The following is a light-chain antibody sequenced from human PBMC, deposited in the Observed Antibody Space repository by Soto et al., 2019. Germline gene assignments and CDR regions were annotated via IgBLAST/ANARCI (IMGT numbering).Light chain of an antibody. J-gene: IGKJ1*01. V-gene: IGKV1-9*01. CDR3: QQLNSYPPWT. CDR2: AAS. CDR1: QGISSY. Sequence: IQLTQSPSSLSASVGDRVTITCRASQGISSYLAWYQQKPGKAPKLLIYAASTLQSGVPSRFSGSGSGTDFTLTHCSLQPEDFATYYCQQLNSYPPWTFGQGTKVEIK.